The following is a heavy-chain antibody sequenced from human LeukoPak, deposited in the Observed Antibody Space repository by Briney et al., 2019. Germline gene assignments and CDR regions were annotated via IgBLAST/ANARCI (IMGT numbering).Heavy chain of an antibody. J-gene: IGHJ4*02. Sequence: PGGSLRLSCAASGFTFDDYAMHWVRQAPGKGLEWVSGISWNSGSIGYADSVKGRFTISRDNAKNSLYLQMNSLRAEDTALYYCAKGIQAEGLLYYFDYWGQGTLDTVSS. V-gene: IGHV3-9*01. CDR1: GFTFDDYA. CDR2: ISWNSGSI. CDR3: AKGIQAEGLLYYFDY. D-gene: IGHD6-19*01.